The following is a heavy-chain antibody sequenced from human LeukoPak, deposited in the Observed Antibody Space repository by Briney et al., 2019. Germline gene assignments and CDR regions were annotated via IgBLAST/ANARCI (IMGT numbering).Heavy chain of an antibody. Sequence: ASVKVSCKASGYTFTGYYMHWVRQAPGQGLEWLGWVNPNSGGTNYAQKFQGRVTMTRDTSISTAYMELSRLRSDDTAVYYCARDSEEGVYSGSDYSFQFDYWGQGTLVTVSS. V-gene: IGHV1-2*02. D-gene: IGHD5-12*01. J-gene: IGHJ4*02. CDR3: ARDSEEGVYSGSDYSFQFDY. CDR2: VNPNSGGT. CDR1: GYTFTGYY.